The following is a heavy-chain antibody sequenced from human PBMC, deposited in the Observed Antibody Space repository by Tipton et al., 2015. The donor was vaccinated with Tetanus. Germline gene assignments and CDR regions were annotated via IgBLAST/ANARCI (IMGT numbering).Heavy chain of an antibody. D-gene: IGHD3-10*01. CDR2: ISGSGGST. CDR1: GFTFSNYA. V-gene: IGHV3-23*01. Sequence: GSLRLSCAASGFTFSNYAMNWVRQAPGKGLEWVSGISGSGGSTYYADSVKGRFTISRDNSKNTLYLQMNSLRAEDTAVYYCAKGRITMLRGVIIGTYGMDVWGQGTTVTVSS. CDR3: AKGRITMLRGVIIGTYGMDV. J-gene: IGHJ6*02.